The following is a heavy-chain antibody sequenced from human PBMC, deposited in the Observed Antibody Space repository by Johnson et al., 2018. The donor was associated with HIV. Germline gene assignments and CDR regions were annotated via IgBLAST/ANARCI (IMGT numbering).Heavy chain of an antibody. CDR1: GFTFSTYS. J-gene: IGHJ3*02. CDR2: ISYDGNNK. Sequence: QVQLVESGGGVVQPGRSLRLSCAASGFTFSTYSMHWVRQAPGMRLEWVAVISYDGNNKYYADSVKGRFTISRDNAKNSLYLQMNSLRAEDTAVYYCARTPSLPGAFDIWGQGTMVTVSS. CDR3: ARTPSLPGAFDI. V-gene: IGHV3-30*04.